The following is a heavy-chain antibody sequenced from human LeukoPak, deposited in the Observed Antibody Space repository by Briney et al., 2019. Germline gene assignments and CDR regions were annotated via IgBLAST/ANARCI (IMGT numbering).Heavy chain of an antibody. J-gene: IGHJ5*01. V-gene: IGHV1-2*02. D-gene: IGHD2-2*03. CDR3: ARVLFNSGYDS. CDR1: GVTFTGVY. Sequence: GASVKVSCKVSGVTFTGVYMHWVRQAPGQGLEWMGWINPNSGETRYEQKFQGRVTMTRDTSIDTVHMELGSLTSDDTAVYYCARVLFNSGYDSWGQGTLVTVSS. CDR2: INPNSGET.